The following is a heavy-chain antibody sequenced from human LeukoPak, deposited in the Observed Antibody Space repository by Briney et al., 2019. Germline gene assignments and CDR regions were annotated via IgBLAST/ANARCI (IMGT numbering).Heavy chain of an antibody. CDR3: ATQAWRTHGAGGYHDDC. Sequence: AGSLRLSCAASGFTFSSYEMNWVRQAPGKGLEWVSYISSSGSTIYYADSVKGRFTISRDNAKNSLYLQMNSLRAEDTAVYYCATQAWRTHGAGGYHDDCWGHGTLVTVSS. V-gene: IGHV3-48*03. CDR2: ISSSGSTI. J-gene: IGHJ4*01. D-gene: IGHD2-8*01. CDR1: GFTFSSYE.